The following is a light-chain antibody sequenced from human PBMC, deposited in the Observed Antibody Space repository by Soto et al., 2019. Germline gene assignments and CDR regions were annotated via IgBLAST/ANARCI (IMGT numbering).Light chain of an antibody. V-gene: IGKV1-5*01. J-gene: IGKJ5*01. Sequence: DIQMTQSPSTLSASVGDRVTITCRASQSVNKWLAWYQQKPGMAPKVLIFDASSLQSGVPSRFSGSGSETEFTLTISRLQPDDFATYFCHSRAFGQGTRLEIK. CDR1: QSVNKW. CDR3: HSRA. CDR2: DAS.